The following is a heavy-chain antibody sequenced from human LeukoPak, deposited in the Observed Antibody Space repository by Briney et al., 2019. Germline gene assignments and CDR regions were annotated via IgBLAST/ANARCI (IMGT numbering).Heavy chain of an antibody. CDR2: INYSGST. CDR3: ARDYQGGYGDKTVDY. Sequence: SETLSLTCTVSGGSISSNTYYWGWLRQPPGKGLEWIGSINYSGSTYYNTTLKSRVTISVDTSKNQFSLKLSSVTAADTAVYYCARDYQGGYGDKTVDYWGQGTLVTVSS. D-gene: IGHD5-18*01. CDR1: GGSISSNTYY. J-gene: IGHJ4*02. V-gene: IGHV4-39*07.